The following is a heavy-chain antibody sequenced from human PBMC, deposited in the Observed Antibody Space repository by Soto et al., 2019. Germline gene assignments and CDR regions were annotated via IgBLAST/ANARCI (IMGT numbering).Heavy chain of an antibody. J-gene: IGHJ6*02. V-gene: IGHV3-30*04. D-gene: IGHD1-7*01. CDR2: ISYDGSNK. CDR3: AKEESWNYFPYYYYYYGMDV. Sequence: SLRLSCAASGFTFSSYAMHWVRQAPGKGLEWVAVISYDGSNKYYADSVKGRFTIPRDNSKNTLYLQMNSLRAEDTAVYYCAKEESWNYFPYYYYYYGMDVWGQGTTVTVSS. CDR1: GFTFSSYA.